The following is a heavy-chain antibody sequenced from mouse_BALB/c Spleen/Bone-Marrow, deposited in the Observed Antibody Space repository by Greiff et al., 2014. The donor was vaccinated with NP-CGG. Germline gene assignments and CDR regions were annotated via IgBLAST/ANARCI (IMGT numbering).Heavy chain of an antibody. V-gene: IGHV1S127*01. Sequence: QVQLQQSGAELVKPGASVKTSCKASGYTFTSYWMHWVKQRPGQGLEWIGTIDPSDSYTSYNQKFKGKATLTVDTSSSTAYMQLSSLTSEDSAVYYCTRMWAYWGQGTLVTVSA. CDR2: IDPSDSYT. CDR3: TRMWAY. J-gene: IGHJ3*01. CDR1: GYTFTSYW.